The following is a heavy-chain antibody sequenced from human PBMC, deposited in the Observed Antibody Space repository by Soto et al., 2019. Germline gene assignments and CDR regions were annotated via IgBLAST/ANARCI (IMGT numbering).Heavy chain of an antibody. V-gene: IGHV3-7*03. CDR3: ARAASSGWYFGYYYGMDV. D-gene: IGHD6-19*01. CDR1: GFTFSSYW. J-gene: IGHJ6*02. Sequence: PGGSLRLSCAASGFTFSSYWMSWFRQAPGKGLEWVANIKQDGSEKYYVDSVKGRFTISRDNAKNSLYLQMNSLRAEDTAVYYCARAASSGWYFGYYYGMDVWGQGTTVTVSS. CDR2: IKQDGSEK.